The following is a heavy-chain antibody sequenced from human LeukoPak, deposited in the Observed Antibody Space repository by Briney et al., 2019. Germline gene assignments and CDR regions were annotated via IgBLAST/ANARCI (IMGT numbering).Heavy chain of an antibody. D-gene: IGHD5-12*01. CDR1: GFTFRSYW. V-gene: IGHV3-74*01. CDR2: LNIVACST. CDR3: SRGGLGGYGRYFDY. Sequence: GGSLRLSCAAGGFTFRSYWMHFVHDAPVKGLPWVSRLNIVACSTSYADSVKGRFTISRDNATNTLYLQMNSRRAEDTAVYYCSRGGLGGYGRYFDYWGQGTLVTVSS. J-gene: IGHJ4*02.